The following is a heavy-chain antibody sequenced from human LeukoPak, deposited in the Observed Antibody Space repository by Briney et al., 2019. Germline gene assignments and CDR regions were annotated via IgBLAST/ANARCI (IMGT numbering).Heavy chain of an antibody. J-gene: IGHJ6*02. CDR1: GFTFSSYW. CDR3: ARGPWGCSSTSCYYLDYYGMDV. D-gene: IGHD2-2*01. V-gene: IGHV3-7*01. Sequence: GGSLRLSCAASGFTFSSYWMSWVRQAPGKGLEWVANIKQDGSEKYYVDSVKGRFTIPRDNAKNSLYLQMNSLRAEDTAVYYCARGPWGCSSTSCYYLDYYGMDVWGQGTTVTVSS. CDR2: IKQDGSEK.